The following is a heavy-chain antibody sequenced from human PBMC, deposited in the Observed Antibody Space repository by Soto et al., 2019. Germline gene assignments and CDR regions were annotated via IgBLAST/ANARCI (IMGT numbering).Heavy chain of an antibody. D-gene: IGHD4-17*01. J-gene: IGHJ4*02. V-gene: IGHV1-46*02. Sequence: QVQLVQSGAEVRKPGASVRLSCETSGYNFNQYYIHWVRQAPGQGLEWMGIINLRGGTPEYAHKFRGRVTVTGDTSTSTAYMQFSSLRPDDTAVYFCARGPDDSDVPRWDYWGQGTLVTVSS. CDR1: GYNFNQYY. CDR2: INLRGGTP. CDR3: ARGPDDSDVPRWDY.